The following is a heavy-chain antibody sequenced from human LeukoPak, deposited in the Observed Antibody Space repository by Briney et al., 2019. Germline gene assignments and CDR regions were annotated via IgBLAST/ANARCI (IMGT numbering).Heavy chain of an antibody. CDR3: ARGRVPAANYWFDP. J-gene: IGHJ5*02. CDR1: GYTFTTYD. Sequence: ASVKVSCMASGYTFTTYDISWVRQATGQGLEWMGRMNPNSGNTGYAQKFQGRVTITRDTSINTAYMELTSLRAEDTAVYYCARGRVPAANYWFDPWGQGTLVTVSS. D-gene: IGHD2-2*01. V-gene: IGHV1-8*03. CDR2: MNPNSGNT.